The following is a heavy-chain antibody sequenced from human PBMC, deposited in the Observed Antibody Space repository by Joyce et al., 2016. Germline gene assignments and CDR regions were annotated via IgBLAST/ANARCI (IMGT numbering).Heavy chain of an antibody. Sequence: EVKLVESGGGLVQPGGSLRLSCEASGFTFSSFWMSWVRQAPGKGLGWVANIKLDGSVKHSVDSVKGRFTVFRDNAKNSLSMQMDSLRADDTGVYYCARRVGWGRFDSWGQGTLVTVSS. V-gene: IGHV3-7*03. J-gene: IGHJ5*01. D-gene: IGHD1-26*01. CDR1: GFTFSSFW. CDR3: ARRVGWGRFDS. CDR2: IKLDGSVK.